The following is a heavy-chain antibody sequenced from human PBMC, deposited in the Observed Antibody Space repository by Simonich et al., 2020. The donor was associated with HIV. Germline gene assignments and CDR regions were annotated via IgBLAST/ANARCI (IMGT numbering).Heavy chain of an antibody. CDR3: ATHGPGSYSSALDI. CDR2: INPNSGGT. V-gene: IGHV1-2*06. Sequence: QVQLVQSGAEVKKPGASVKVSCTASGYTFTGFYLHGVRQAPGKGLEWMGRINPNSGGTKYAQKFQGRVTRTRDTSISTAYMELNRLRSDDTAIYYCATHGPGSYSSALDIWGQGTMVTVSS. CDR1: GYTFTGFY. J-gene: IGHJ3*02. D-gene: IGHD1-26*01.